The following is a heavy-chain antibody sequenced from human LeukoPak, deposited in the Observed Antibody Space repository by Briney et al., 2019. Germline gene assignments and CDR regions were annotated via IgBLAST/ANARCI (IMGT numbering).Heavy chain of an antibody. D-gene: IGHD6-13*01. CDR3: ARDYSSSWYPGAFDI. J-gene: IGHJ3*02. Sequence: RASETLSLTCTVSGGSISSYYWSWIRQPPGKGLEWIGYIYYSGSTNYNPSLKSRVTISVDTSKNQFSLKLSSVTAADTAVYYCARDYSSSWYPGAFDIWGQGTMVTVSS. CDR2: IYYSGST. V-gene: IGHV4-59*01. CDR1: GGSISSYY.